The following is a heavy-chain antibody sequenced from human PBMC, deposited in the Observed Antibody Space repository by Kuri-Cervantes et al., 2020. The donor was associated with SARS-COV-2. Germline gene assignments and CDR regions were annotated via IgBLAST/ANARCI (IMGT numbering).Heavy chain of an antibody. J-gene: IGHJ4*02. V-gene: IGHV3-30*02. D-gene: IGHD2-21*02. Sequence: WGTLSLSCAAPGFTFRSYGMHWVRQAPGKGLEWVAFIRYVGSNKYYADSVKGRFTISRDNSKNSLYLEMNSLRPEDTAVYYCAKVVTANLDYWGQGTVVTVSS. CDR2: IRYVGSNK. CDR1: GFTFRSYG. CDR3: AKVVTANLDY.